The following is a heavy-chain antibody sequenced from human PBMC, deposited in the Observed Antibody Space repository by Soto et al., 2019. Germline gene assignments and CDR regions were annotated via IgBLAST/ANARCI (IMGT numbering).Heavy chain of an antibody. CDR2: IYYSGST. J-gene: IGHJ3*02. CDR3: ARPIGPRLRGAFDI. Sequence: SETLSLTCTVSGGSISSYYWSWIRQPPGKGPEWIGYIYYSGSTNYNPSLKSRVTISVDTSKNQFSLKLSSVTAADTAVYYCARPIGPRLRGAFDIWGQGTMVTVSS. CDR1: GGSISSYY. D-gene: IGHD4-17*01. V-gene: IGHV4-59*01.